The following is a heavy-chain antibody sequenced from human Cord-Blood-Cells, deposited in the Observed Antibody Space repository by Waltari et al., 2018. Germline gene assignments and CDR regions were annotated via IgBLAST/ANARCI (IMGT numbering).Heavy chain of an antibody. CDR1: GGSIRSSSYY. D-gene: IGHD3-3*01. J-gene: IGHJ4*02. V-gene: IGHV4-39*01. CDR3: ARLTYYDFWSGYYFDY. CDR2: IYYSGST. Sequence: QLQLQESGPGLVKPSETLSLPCTVSGGSIRSSSYYWGWIRQPPGKGLEWIGSIYYSGSTYYNPSLKSRVTISVDTSKNQFSLKLSSVTAADTAVYYCARLTYYDFWSGYYFDYWGQGTLVTVSS.